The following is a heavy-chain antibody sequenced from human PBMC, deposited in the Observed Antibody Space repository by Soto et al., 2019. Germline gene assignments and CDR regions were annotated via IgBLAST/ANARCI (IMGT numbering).Heavy chain of an antibody. CDR2: INPNSGGT. V-gene: IGHV1-2*04. D-gene: IGHD5-18*01. Sequence: ASVKVSCKPSGYTFTDLYIHWLLQSPGQGLEWMGWINPNSGGTNYAQKFQGWVTMTRDTSISTAYMELSRLRSDDTAVYYCASGVGYSYGLDYWGQGTLVTVSS. J-gene: IGHJ4*02. CDR1: GYTFTDLY. CDR3: ASGVGYSYGLDY.